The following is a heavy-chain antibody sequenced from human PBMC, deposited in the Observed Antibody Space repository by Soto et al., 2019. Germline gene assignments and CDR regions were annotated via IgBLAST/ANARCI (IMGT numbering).Heavy chain of an antibody. CDR3: ARGGRRHPFEVGGSWNNWLDP. CDR1: GGSISSYY. J-gene: IGHJ5*02. CDR2: IYYSGST. D-gene: IGHD6-13*01. V-gene: IGHV4-59*01. Sequence: SETLSLTCTVSGGSISSYYWSWIRQPPGKGLEWIRYIYYSGSTNYTPSLTSRVTISVDTSKNQFSLKLSSVTDADTAVYYCARGGRRHPFEVGGSWNNWLDPWGQGTLVTVSS.